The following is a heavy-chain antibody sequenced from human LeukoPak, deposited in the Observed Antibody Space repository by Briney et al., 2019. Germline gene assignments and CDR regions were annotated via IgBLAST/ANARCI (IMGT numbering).Heavy chain of an antibody. J-gene: IGHJ3*02. D-gene: IGHD1-14*01. V-gene: IGHV4-39*07. Sequence: SETLSLTCTVSGGSISSSSYYWGWIRQPPGKGLEWIGSIYYSGSTYYNPSLKSRVTISVDTSKNQFSLKLSSVTAADTAVYYCARYGGRNRRLNAFDIWGQGTMVTVSS. CDR3: ARYGGRNRRLNAFDI. CDR2: IYYSGST. CDR1: GGSISSSSYY.